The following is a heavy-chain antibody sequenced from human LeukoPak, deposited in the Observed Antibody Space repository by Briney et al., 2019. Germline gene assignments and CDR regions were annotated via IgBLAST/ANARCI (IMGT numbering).Heavy chain of an antibody. CDR3: ARKLVRPEEPSYHYGMDV. Sequence: GSSVKVSCKASGGTFSSYAISWVRQAPGQGLEWMGGIIPIFGTANYAQKFQGRVTITADESTSTAYMELSSLRSEDTAVYYCARKLVRPEEPSYHYGMDVWGQGTTVTVSS. J-gene: IGHJ6*02. CDR1: GGTFSSYA. D-gene: IGHD3-10*01. CDR2: IIPIFGTA. V-gene: IGHV1-69*01.